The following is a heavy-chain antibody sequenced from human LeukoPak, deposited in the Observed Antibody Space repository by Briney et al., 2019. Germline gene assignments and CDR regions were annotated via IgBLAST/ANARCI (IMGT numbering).Heavy chain of an antibody. V-gene: IGHV1-18*04. CDR1: GYTFIDYY. J-gene: IGHJ4*02. Sequence: ASVKVSCKAFGYTFIDYYIHWVRQAPGQGLEWMGWISGYNGNTNYAQKLQGRVTMTRDTSTSTVYMELSSLRSDDTAVYYCARDHGSGSYCDYWGQRTLLTVSS. CDR2: ISGYNGNT. CDR3: ARDHGSGSYCDY. D-gene: IGHD3-10*01.